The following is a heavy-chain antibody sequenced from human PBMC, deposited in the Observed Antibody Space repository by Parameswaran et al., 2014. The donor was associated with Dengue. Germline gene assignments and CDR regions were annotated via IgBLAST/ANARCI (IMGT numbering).Heavy chain of an antibody. J-gene: IGHJ6*02. Sequence: SWVRQAPGQGLEWMGRIIPILGIANYAQKFQGRVTITADKSMSTAYMELSSLRSEDTAVYYCARDWGYDFWSGFTFPGVGYGMDAWGQGTTVTVSS. D-gene: IGHD3-3*01. CDR3: ARDWGYDFWSGFTFPGVGYGMDA. CDR2: IIPILGIA. V-gene: IGHV1-69*04.